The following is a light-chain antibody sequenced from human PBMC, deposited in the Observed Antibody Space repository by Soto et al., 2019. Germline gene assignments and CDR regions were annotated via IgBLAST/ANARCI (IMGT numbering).Light chain of an antibody. J-gene: IGKJ3*01. CDR2: AAS. CDR3: QQSYSTRFT. CDR1: QSISSY. V-gene: IGKV1-39*01. Sequence: DLQMTQSPSSLSASVGDRVTITCRASQSISSYLNWYQQKPGKAPKLLIYAASSLQSGVPSRFSGSGSGSEFTLTISSLQPEDFATYYCQQSYSTRFTFGPGTKVDIK.